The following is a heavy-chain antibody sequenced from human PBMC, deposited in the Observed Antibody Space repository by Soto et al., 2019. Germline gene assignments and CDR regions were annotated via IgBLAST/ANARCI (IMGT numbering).Heavy chain of an antibody. Sequence: GGSLRLSCAASGFTFSSYWMSWVRQAPGKGLEWVANIKQDGSEKYYVDSVKGRFTISRDNAKNSLYLQMNSLRAEDTAVYYCARDAYYDFWGGFEAVYYYGMDVWGQGATVTVSS. CDR3: ARDAYYDFWGGFEAVYYYGMDV. V-gene: IGHV3-7*01. CDR2: IKQDGSEK. D-gene: IGHD3-3*01. J-gene: IGHJ6*02. CDR1: GFTFSSYW.